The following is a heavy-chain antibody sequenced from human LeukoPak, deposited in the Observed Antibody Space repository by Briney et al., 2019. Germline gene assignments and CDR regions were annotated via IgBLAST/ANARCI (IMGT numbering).Heavy chain of an antibody. Sequence: PGGSLRLSCAASGFTFSSYSMNWVRQAAGKGLEWVSAIHTSGDTCYADSVKGRFTISRDTSKNTLYLQINSLRVEDTAVYYCIVFGDSNHWGQGTLVTVSS. CDR2: IHTSGDT. V-gene: IGHV3-53*01. CDR3: IVFGDSNH. D-gene: IGHD4-17*01. CDR1: GFTFSSYS. J-gene: IGHJ5*02.